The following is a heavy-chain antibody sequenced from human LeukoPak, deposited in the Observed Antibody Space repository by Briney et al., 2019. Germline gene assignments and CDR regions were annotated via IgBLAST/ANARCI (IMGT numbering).Heavy chain of an antibody. CDR1: GFSLRAYD. D-gene: IGHD3-10*01. CDR2: INGGGDIM. J-gene: IGHJ3*02. V-gene: IGHV3-23*01. Sequence: GGSLRLSCAASGFSLRAYDLIWVRQAPGKGLDWVSIINGGGDIMMYEDSVKGRFTISRDNSKNTFYLQMNSLRVEDTAVYYCAVRDRGYGLDIWGQGTMVTVSS. CDR3: AVRDRGYGLDI.